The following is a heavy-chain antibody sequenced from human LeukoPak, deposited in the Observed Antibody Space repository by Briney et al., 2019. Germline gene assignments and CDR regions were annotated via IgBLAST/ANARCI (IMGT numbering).Heavy chain of an antibody. Sequence: ASVKVSCKASGYTFTSYGISWVRQAPGQGLEWMGWISAYNGNTNYAQKLQGRVTMTTDTPTSTAYMELRSLRSDDTAVYYCAFMVRGAHKQYYFDYWGQGTLVTVSS. CDR2: ISAYNGNT. J-gene: IGHJ4*02. V-gene: IGHV1-18*04. CDR1: GYTFTSYG. D-gene: IGHD3-10*01. CDR3: AFMVRGAHKQYYFDY.